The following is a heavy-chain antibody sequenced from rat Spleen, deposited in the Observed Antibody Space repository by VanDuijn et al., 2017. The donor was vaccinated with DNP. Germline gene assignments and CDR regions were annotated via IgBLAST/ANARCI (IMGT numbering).Heavy chain of an antibody. J-gene: IGHJ2*01. CDR3: ARWSTFFDY. CDR2: ISYSGTT. D-gene: IGHD3-1*01. V-gene: IGHV3-1*01. Sequence: EVQLQESGPGLVKPSQSLSLTCSVTGYSITSSYRWNWIRKFPGNKLEWIGHISYSGTTSYHPSLKSRISITRDTSKNQFFLQLNSVTTEDTATYYCARWSTFFDYWGQGVMVTVSS. CDR1: GYSITSSY.